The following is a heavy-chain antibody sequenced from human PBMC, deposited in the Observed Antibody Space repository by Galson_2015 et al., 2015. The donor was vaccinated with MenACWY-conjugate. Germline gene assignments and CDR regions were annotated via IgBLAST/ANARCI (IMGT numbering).Heavy chain of an antibody. CDR2: INAGTGST. Sequence: SVKVSCKASEYTFTSFAMHWVRQAPGQSLEWMGWINAGTGSTEYSQKFQGRVTISSDTSAKIAYMELSSLTSEDTAVYFCARSPRDHSSLGFSFHHWGQGTLVTVSS. J-gene: IGHJ1*01. V-gene: IGHV1-3*01. CDR3: ARSPRDHSSLGFSFHH. D-gene: IGHD3-16*01. CDR1: EYTFTSFA.